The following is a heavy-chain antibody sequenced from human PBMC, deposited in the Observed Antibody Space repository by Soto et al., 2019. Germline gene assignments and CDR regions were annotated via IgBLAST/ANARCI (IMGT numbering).Heavy chain of an antibody. CDR1: GFTFDDYA. V-gene: IGHV3-9*01. Sequence: SLRLSCAASGFTFDDYAMHWVRQVPRKGLEWVSGINWNSGSIGYGDSVKGRFAISRDNAKNSLHLQMNSLSAEDTAFYYCVKDESINWYSGHFRHWGQGTLVTVSS. J-gene: IGHJ1*01. CDR3: VKDESINWYSGHFRH. CDR2: INWNSGSI. D-gene: IGHD6-13*01.